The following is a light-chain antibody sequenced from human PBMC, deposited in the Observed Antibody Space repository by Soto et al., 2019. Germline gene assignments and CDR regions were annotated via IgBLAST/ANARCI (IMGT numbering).Light chain of an antibody. V-gene: IGKV3-15*01. CDR3: QQYNNGRT. J-gene: IGKJ1*01. CDR2: GAS. CDR1: QSVSSN. Sequence: EIVMTQSPATLSVSPGERPTLSCRASQSVSSNLAWYQQKPGQAPRLLIYGASTRATGIPARFSGSGSGTEFTLTISSLQSEDFAVYYCQQYNNGRTFGQGTKVEIK.